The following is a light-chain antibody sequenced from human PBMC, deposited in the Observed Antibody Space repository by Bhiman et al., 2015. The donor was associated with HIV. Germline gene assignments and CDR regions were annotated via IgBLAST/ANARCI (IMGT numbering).Light chain of an antibody. V-gene: IGLV3-1*01. Sequence: SYELTQPPSVSVSPGQTASITCSGDKLGDKYACWYQQKPGQSPVLVIYQDSERPSGIPERFSGSNSGNTATLTISGTQALDEADYYCQAWVSNTVLFGGGTKLTVL. CDR2: QDS. CDR1: KLGDKY. CDR3: QAWVSNTVL. J-gene: IGLJ2*01.